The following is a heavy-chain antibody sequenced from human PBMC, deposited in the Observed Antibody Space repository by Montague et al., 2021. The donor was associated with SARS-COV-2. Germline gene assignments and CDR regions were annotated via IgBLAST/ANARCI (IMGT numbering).Heavy chain of an antibody. CDR2: IYYSGST. J-gene: IGHJ4*02. CDR3: ARIRIGVWGSYRYFDY. Sequence: SETLSLTCTVSGGSISSSSYYWGWIRQPPGKGPEWIGSIYYSGSTYYNPSLKSRVTISVDTSKNQFSLKLSSVTAADTAVYYCARIRIGVWGSYRYFDYWGQGTLVTVSS. CDR1: GGSISSSSYY. V-gene: IGHV4-39*01. D-gene: IGHD3-16*02.